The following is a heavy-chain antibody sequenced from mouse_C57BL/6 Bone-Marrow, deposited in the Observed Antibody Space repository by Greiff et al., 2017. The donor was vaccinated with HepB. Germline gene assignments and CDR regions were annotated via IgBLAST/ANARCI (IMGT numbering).Heavy chain of an antibody. D-gene: IGHD2-1*01. CDR3: DHHYGTGWYFDV. Sequence: VQLQQPGAELVKPGASVKLSCKASGYTFTSYWMHWVKQRPGQGLEWIGMIHPNSGSTNYNEKFKSKATLTVDKSSSTAYMLLSSRTSEDSAVSYWDHHYGTGWYFDVWGTGTTVTVSS. CDR2: IHPNSGST. CDR1: GYTFTSYW. J-gene: IGHJ1*03. V-gene: IGHV1-64*01.